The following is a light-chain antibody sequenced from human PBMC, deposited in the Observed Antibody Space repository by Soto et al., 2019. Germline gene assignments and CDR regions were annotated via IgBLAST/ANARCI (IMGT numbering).Light chain of an antibody. J-gene: IGKJ2*01. CDR1: QSLVYSDGNTY. CDR3: MQGTHWPPYT. V-gene: IGKV2-30*01. Sequence: DVVMTQSPLSLPVTVGQPASISCRSSQSLVYSDGNTYLSWFLQRPGQSPRRLIYNVSNRDSRVTDRFSGSGSGTDFTLTISRVEAADVGIYYCMQGTHWPPYTFGQGTKLEIK. CDR2: NVS.